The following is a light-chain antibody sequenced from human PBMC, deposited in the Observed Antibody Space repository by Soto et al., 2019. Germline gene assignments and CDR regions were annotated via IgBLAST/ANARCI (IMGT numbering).Light chain of an antibody. V-gene: IGKV1-33*01. CDR3: QQYDNLPLT. J-gene: IGKJ4*01. Sequence: DIQMTQSPCSLSASVGDRVTITCQASQDISNYLNWYQQKPGKAPKLLIYDASNLETGVPSRFSGTGSGTDFNFTISSLQPEDIATYYCQQYDNLPLTFGGGTKVEIK. CDR1: QDISNY. CDR2: DAS.